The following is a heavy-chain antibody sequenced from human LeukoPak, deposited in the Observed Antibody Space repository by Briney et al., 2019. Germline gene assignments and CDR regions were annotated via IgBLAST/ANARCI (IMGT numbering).Heavy chain of an antibody. V-gene: IGHV3-48*04. J-gene: IGHJ4*02. Sequence: PGGSLRLSCAASGFTFSNYWMHWVRQVPGKGLEWVSYISSSSSTIYYADSVKGRFTISRDNAKNSLYLQMNSLRAEDTAVYYCARDLAILGSFWGQGTLVTVSS. CDR1: GFTFSNYW. CDR2: ISSSSSTI. CDR3: ARDLAILGSF. D-gene: IGHD2/OR15-2a*01.